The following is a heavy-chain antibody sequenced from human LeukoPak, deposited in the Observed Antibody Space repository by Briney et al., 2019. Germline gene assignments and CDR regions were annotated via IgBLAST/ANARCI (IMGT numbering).Heavy chain of an antibody. Sequence: SETLSLTCTVSGGSISSGGYYWSWIRQPPGKGLEWIGYIYHSGSTYYNPSLKSRVTISVDRSKNQFSLKLSSVTAADTAVYYCARGREYSSSYDYWGQGTLVTVSS. D-gene: IGHD6-6*01. CDR1: GGSISSGGYY. J-gene: IGHJ4*02. CDR3: ARGREYSSSYDY. CDR2: IYHSGST. V-gene: IGHV4-30-2*01.